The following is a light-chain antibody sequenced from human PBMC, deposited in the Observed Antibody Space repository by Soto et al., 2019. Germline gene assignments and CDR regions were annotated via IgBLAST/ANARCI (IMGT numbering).Light chain of an antibody. CDR3: SSFTTTNTYV. J-gene: IGLJ1*01. Sequence: QSVLTRPLSVSGSPGPSVAISCSGSSSDVGSNNRVSWYQQSPGTAPKLLIYDVTNRPSGVPDRFSGSKSGNTASLTISGLQAEDEADYYCSSFTTTNTYVFGTGTKVTVL. CDR2: DVT. CDR1: SSDVGSNNR. V-gene: IGLV2-18*02.